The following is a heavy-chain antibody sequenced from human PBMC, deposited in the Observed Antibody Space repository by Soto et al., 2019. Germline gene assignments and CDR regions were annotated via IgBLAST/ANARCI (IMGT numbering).Heavy chain of an antibody. CDR1: GYTFTSYA. D-gene: IGHD6-19*01. CDR3: ARDGGSVLAGTMSPGYFDY. J-gene: IGHJ4*02. V-gene: IGHV1-3*01. CDR2: INAGNGNT. Sequence: ASVKVSCKASGYTFTSYAMHWVRQAPGQRLEWMGWINAGNGNTKYSQKFQGRVTITRDTSASTAYMELSSLRSEDTAVYYCARDGGSVLAGTMSPGYFDYWGQGTLVTVSS.